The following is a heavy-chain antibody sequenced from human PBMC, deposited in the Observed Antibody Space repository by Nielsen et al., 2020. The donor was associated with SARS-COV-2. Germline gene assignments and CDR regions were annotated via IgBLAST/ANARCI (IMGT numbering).Heavy chain of an antibody. CDR2: VSYSGST. D-gene: IGHD3-3*01. CDR3: ARHAKRITIFGVVYDWFDP. Sequence: SETLSLTCSASGDSISSYYWSWIRQPPGKGLEWIGSVSYSGSTNSLPSLRSRVTISRDTSRNQLSLRLSSVTAADTAIYYCARHAKRITIFGVVYDWFDPWGQGTLVTVSS. J-gene: IGHJ5*02. V-gene: IGHV4-59*08. CDR1: GDSISSYY.